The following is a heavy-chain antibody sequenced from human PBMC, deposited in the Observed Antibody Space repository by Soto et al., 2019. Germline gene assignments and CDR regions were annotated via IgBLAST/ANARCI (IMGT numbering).Heavy chain of an antibody. V-gene: IGHV4-59*13. Sequence: QVQLQDSGPGLVKPSETLSLTCTVSGGSISSYYWSWIRQPPGKGLEWIGNIYYTGSTNYNPSLKTRVTISVDTXXNXFXXKLSSVSAADTAVYFCASQTANYYGSASYYLPFDYWGQGTLVTVSS. CDR2: IYYTGST. D-gene: IGHD3-10*01. CDR1: GGSISSYY. J-gene: IGHJ4*02. CDR3: ASQTANYYGSASYYLPFDY.